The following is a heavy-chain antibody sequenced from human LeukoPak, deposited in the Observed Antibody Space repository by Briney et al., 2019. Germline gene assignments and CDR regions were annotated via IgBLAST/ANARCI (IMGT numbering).Heavy chain of an antibody. CDR3: ARDLMGIAYRGAFYY. Sequence: GGSLRLSCAASGFTFSSYAMSWVRQAPGKGLEWVSAISGSGGSTYYADSVKGRFTISRDNSKNTLYLQMNSLRAEDTAVYYCARDLMGIAYRGAFYYWGQGTLVTVSS. CDR2: ISGSGGST. D-gene: IGHD6-13*01. J-gene: IGHJ4*02. V-gene: IGHV3-23*01. CDR1: GFTFSSYA.